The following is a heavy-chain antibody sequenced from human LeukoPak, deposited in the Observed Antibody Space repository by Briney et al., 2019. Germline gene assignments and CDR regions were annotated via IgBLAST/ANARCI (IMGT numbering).Heavy chain of an antibody. CDR3: AITTYGDYLLDLYFGMDV. V-gene: IGHV3-66*01. CDR1: GFTVSSNY. J-gene: IGHJ6*02. Sequence: GGSLRLSCAASGFTVSSNYMSWVRQAPGKGLEWVSVIYSGGSTYYADSVKGRFTISRDNSKNTLYLQMNSLRAEDTAVYYCAITTYGDYLLDLYFGMDVWGQGTTVTVSS. CDR2: IYSGGST. D-gene: IGHD4-17*01.